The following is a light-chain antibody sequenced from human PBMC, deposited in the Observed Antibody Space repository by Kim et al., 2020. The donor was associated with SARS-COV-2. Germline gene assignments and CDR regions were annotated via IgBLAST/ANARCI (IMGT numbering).Light chain of an antibody. CDR1: RAINTF. Sequence: ASIRDRVTITCRASRAINTFLAWYQQKPGKAPKLLIYATSTLQRGVSSYFRGSGSGTEFTLTIDSLQPEHFGTYYCQHFDGFPFTFGPGTKVDIK. CDR3: QHFDGFPFT. J-gene: IGKJ3*01. CDR2: ATS. V-gene: IGKV1-9*01.